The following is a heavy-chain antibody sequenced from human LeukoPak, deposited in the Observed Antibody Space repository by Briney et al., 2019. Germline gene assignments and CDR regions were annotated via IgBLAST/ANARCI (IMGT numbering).Heavy chain of an antibody. CDR3: ARISSTIPYYYYGMDV. V-gene: IGHV3-21*01. Sequence: GGSLRLSCAASGFTFSSYSMNWVRQAPGKGLEWVSSISSSSSYIYYADSVKGRFTISRDNAKNSLYLQMNSLRAEDTAVYYCARISSTIPYYYYGMDVWGQGTTVTVSS. CDR1: GFTFSSYS. D-gene: IGHD2-2*01. J-gene: IGHJ6*02. CDR2: ISSSSSYI.